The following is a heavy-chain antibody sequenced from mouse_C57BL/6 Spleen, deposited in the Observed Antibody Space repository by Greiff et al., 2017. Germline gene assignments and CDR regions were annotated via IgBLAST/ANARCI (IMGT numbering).Heavy chain of an antibody. CDR1: GYTFTSYW. CDR2: IYPGSGST. CDR3: ARSPSYGNYEGYYAMDY. D-gene: IGHD2-1*01. V-gene: IGHV1-55*01. Sequence: VQLQQPGAELVKPGASVKMSCKASGYTFTSYWITWVKQRPGQGLEWIGDIYPGSGSTNYNEKFKGKATLTVDTSSSTAYMQLSSLTSEDSAVYYCARSPSYGNYEGYYAMDYWGQGTSVTVSS. J-gene: IGHJ4*01.